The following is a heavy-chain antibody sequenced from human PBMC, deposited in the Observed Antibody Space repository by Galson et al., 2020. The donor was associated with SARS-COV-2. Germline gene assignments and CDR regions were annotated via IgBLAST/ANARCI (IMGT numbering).Heavy chain of an antibody. D-gene: IGHD4-17*01. CDR2: IIPIFGTA. CDR3: ARVRGDYADDY. V-gene: IGHV1-69*05. J-gene: IGHJ4*02. CDR1: GGTFSSYA. Sequence: ASVKVSCKASGGTFSSYATSWVRQTPGQGLEWMEGIIPIFGTANYAQKFQGRVTITTDESTSTAYMELSSLRSEDTAVYYCARVRGDYADDYWGQGTLVTVSS.